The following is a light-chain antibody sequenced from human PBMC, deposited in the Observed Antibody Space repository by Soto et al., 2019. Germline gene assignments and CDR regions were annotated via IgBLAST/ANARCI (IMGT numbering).Light chain of an antibody. J-gene: IGKJ1*01. CDR3: QQYNSYPWT. CDR2: KAS. V-gene: IGKV1-5*03. Sequence: DIQMTQSPSTLSASVGDRVTITCRASHSISSWLAWYQQKPGKAPKLLIYKASSLESGVPSRFSGSGSGTEFTLTISSLPPDDFATYYCQQYNSYPWTFGQGTKVEIK. CDR1: HSISSW.